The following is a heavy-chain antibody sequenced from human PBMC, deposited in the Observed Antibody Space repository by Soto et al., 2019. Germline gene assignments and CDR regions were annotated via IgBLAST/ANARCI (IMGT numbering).Heavy chain of an antibody. D-gene: IGHD3-22*01. CDR2: IKPDGSEK. Sequence: EVQLVESGGGLVQPGGSLRLSCEASAFTLSSYWMSWVRQAPGKGLEWVANIKPDGSEKYYVDSVKGRFTISRDNTKNSLYLAMRALRPEDTAIYYCARDYEFGFDIWGQGTLVTVSS. CDR1: AFTLSSYW. V-gene: IGHV3-7*01. J-gene: IGHJ3*02. CDR3: ARDYEFGFDI.